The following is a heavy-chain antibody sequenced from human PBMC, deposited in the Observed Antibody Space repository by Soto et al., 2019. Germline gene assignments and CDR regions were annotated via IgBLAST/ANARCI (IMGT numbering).Heavy chain of an antibody. Sequence: QITLKESGPTLVKPTQTLTLTCTFSGFSLSTSGGSVGWIRQPPGKALEWIALIYWDDDKRYSPFLKSRLTIAKDTSKNQVVLTSTNMDPVDTATYYCAHAYTGNGWFQNFFYPWCQGTLVTVSA. J-gene: IGHJ5*02. CDR2: IYWDDDK. D-gene: IGHD6-19*01. CDR1: GFSLSTSGGS. CDR3: AHAYTGNGWFQNFFYP. V-gene: IGHV2-5*02.